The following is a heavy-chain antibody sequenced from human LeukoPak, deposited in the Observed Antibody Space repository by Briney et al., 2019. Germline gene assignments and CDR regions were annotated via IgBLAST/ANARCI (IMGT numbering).Heavy chain of an antibody. V-gene: IGHV3-23*01. CDR1: GFTFSSYA. J-gene: IGHJ4*02. D-gene: IGHD6-6*01. Sequence: GGSLRLSCAASGFTFSSYAMSWVRQAPGKGLEWASAISGSGGSTYYADSVKGRFTISRDNSKNTLYLQMNSLRAEDTAVYYCAKDRGHSSSSGRPFDYWGQGTLVTVSS. CDR2: ISGSGGST. CDR3: AKDRGHSSSSGRPFDY.